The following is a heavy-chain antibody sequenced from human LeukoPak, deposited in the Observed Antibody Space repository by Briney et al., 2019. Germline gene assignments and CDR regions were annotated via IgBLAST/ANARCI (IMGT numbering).Heavy chain of an antibody. D-gene: IGHD6-6*01. CDR2: ISSSSSYI. J-gene: IGHJ6*02. V-gene: IGHV3-21*01. CDR3: ARGGVLSSSSLYYYYYGMDV. CDR1: GFTFSSYS. Sequence: GGSLRLSCAASGFTFSSYSMNWVRQAPGKGLEWVSSISSSSSYIYYADSVKGRFTISRDNAKNSLYLQMNSLRAEDTAVYYCARGGVLSSSSLYYYYYGMDVWGQGTMVTVSS.